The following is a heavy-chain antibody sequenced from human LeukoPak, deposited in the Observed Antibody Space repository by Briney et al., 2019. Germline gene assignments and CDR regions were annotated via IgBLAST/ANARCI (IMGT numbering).Heavy chain of an antibody. J-gene: IGHJ4*02. CDR2: IYTGGTT. V-gene: IGHV3-53*01. Sequence: GGSLRLSCAASGFTVSTNYMNWVRQAPGKGLEWGSVIYTGGTTYYAESVRGRFTISRDNSKNTIYLQMNSLRAEDTAVYYCARDPLYDFWSGYHLDWGQGTLVTVSS. CDR3: ARDPLYDFWSGYHLD. D-gene: IGHD3-3*01. CDR1: GFTVSTNY.